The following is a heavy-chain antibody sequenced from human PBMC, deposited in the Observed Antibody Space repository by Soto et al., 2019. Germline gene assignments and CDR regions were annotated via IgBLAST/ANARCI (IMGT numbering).Heavy chain of an antibody. D-gene: IGHD6-13*01. V-gene: IGHV5-51*01. CDR1: GYSFTSYW. CDR2: IYPGDSDT. Sequence: PGQSLKISCKGSGYSFTSYWIGWVRQMPGKGLEWMGIIYPGDSDTRYSPSFQGQVTISADKSISTAYLQWSSLKASDTAMYYCARFNSSSSWYHGMDVWGQGTTVTVSS. CDR3: ARFNSSSSWYHGMDV. J-gene: IGHJ6*02.